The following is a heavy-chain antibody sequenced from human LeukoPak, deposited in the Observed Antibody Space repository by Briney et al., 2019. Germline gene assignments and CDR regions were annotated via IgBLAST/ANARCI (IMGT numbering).Heavy chain of an antibody. Sequence: PGGSPRLSCAASGFTVSSNYMSWVRQAPGKGLEWVSVIYSGGSTYYADSVKGRFTISRDNSKNTLYLQMNSLRAEDTAVYYCARGPEGNYDFWSGYYYYYGMDVWGQGTTVTVSS. D-gene: IGHD3-3*01. CDR2: IYSGGST. CDR3: ARGPEGNYDFWSGYYYYYGMDV. CDR1: GFTVSSNY. V-gene: IGHV3-53*01. J-gene: IGHJ6*02.